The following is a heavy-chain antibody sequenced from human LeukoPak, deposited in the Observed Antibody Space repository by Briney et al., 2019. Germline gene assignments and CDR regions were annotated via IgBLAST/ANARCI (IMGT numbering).Heavy chain of an antibody. CDR3: ARAPLSRSSGGWFDP. Sequence: PGGSLRLSCAASGFTFSSYSMNWVRQAPGKGLEWVSSISSSSSYIYYADSVKGRFTISRDNAKNSLYLQMNSLRAEDTAVYYCARAPLSRSSGGWFDPWGQGTLVTVSS. CDR2: ISSSSSYI. D-gene: IGHD6-19*01. J-gene: IGHJ5*02. V-gene: IGHV3-21*01. CDR1: GFTFSSYS.